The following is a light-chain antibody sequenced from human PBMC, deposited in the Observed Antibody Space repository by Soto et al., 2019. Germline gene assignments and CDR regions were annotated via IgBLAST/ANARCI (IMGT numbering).Light chain of an antibody. V-gene: IGLV2-11*01. CDR2: DVS. Sequence: QSALTQPRSVSGSPGQSVTISCTGTSSDVGGYNFVSWYQHHPGNAPKVLIYDVSKRPSGVPDRFSGSKSGNTASLTISGLQAEDEADYHCCSYAGTYTYVVFGGGTKLTVL. J-gene: IGLJ2*01. CDR1: SSDVGGYNF. CDR3: CSYAGTYTYVV.